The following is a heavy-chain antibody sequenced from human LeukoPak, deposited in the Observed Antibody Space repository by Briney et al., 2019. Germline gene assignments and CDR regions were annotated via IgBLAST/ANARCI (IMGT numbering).Heavy chain of an antibody. J-gene: IGHJ5*02. D-gene: IGHD2-2*01. CDR2: IKQDGGEK. Sequence: GGSLRLSCAASGFTFSSYWMSWVRQAPGKGLEWVANIKQDGGEKYYVDSVKGRFTISRDNAKNSLYLQMNSLRAEDTAVYYCARLTYDIVVVPAASKVGWFDPWGQGTLVTVSS. V-gene: IGHV3-7*01. CDR1: GFTFSSYW. CDR3: ARLTYDIVVVPAASKVGWFDP.